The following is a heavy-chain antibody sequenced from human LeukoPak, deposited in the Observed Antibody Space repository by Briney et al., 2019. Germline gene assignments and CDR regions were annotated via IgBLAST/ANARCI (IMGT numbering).Heavy chain of an antibody. CDR1: GDSTSSDRYY. CDR3: ARGRPYSGGYHLDY. V-gene: IGHV4-39*01. D-gene: IGHD1-26*01. J-gene: IGHJ4*02. CDR2: IYYSGST. Sequence: NPSETLSLTCTISGDSTSSDRYYRGWVRQPPGKGLEWIGNIYYSGSTYYNPSLKSRVTMSVDTSKNQFFLKLNSVTAADTAVYYCARGRPYSGGYHLDYWGQGTLVTVSP.